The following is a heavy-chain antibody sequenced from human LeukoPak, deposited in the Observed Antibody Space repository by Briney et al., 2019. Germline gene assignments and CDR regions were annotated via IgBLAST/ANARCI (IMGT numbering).Heavy chain of an antibody. Sequence: GASVKVSCKVSGYTLTELSMHWVRQAPGKGLEWMGGFDPEDGETIYAQKSQGRVTMTEDTSTDTAYMELRSLRSDDTAIYYCARAGYCTNVVCNPEADWFDPWGQGTLVTVSS. J-gene: IGHJ5*02. CDR1: GYTLTELS. V-gene: IGHV1-24*01. D-gene: IGHD2-8*01. CDR3: ARAGYCTNVVCNPEADWFDP. CDR2: FDPEDGET.